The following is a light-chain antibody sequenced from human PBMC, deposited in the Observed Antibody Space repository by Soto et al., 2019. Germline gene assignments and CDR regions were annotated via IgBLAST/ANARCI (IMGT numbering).Light chain of an antibody. CDR1: SSDVGSYNL. J-gene: IGLJ2*01. Sequence: QSALTQPASVSGSPGQSITISCTGTSSDVGSYNLVSWYQQHPGKAPKFMIYEGNKRRSGVSNRFSGSKSGNTASLTISGLQAEDEADYYCCSYAGSSTPVVFGGGTKLTVL. CDR2: EGN. CDR3: CSYAGSSTPVV. V-gene: IGLV2-23*01.